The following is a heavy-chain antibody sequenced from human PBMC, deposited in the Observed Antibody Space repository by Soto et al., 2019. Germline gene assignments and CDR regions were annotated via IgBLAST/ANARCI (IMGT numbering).Heavy chain of an antibody. D-gene: IGHD3-22*01. CDR1: GGSISSSNW. J-gene: IGHJ3*02. V-gene: IGHV4-4*02. CDR2: IYHSGST. CDR3: ARDRYDSSGYVIIDAFDI. Sequence: QVQLQESGPGLVKPSGTLSLTCAVSGGSISSSNWWSWVRQPPGKGLEWIGEIYHSGSTNYNPSLKSRVTISVDKSNNQFSLKLSSVTAADTAVYYCARDRYDSSGYVIIDAFDIWGQGTMVTVSS.